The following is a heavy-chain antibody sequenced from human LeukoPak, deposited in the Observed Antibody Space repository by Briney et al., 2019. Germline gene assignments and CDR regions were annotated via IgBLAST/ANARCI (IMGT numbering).Heavy chain of an antibody. J-gene: IGHJ4*02. Sequence: KASETLSLTCAVSVGSISSGNWWTWVRQSPGKGLEWIGSIYYSGSTYYNPSLKSRVTISVDTSKNQFSLRLSSVTAADTAVYYCARTSGSSGWIDYWGQGTLVTVSS. V-gene: IGHV4-39*01. D-gene: IGHD6-19*01. CDR2: IYYSGST. CDR1: VGSISSGNW. CDR3: ARTSGSSGWIDY.